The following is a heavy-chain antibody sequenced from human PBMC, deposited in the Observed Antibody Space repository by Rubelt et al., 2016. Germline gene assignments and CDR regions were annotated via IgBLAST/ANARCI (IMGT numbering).Heavy chain of an antibody. Sequence: QVQLQQWGAGLLKPSETLSLTCAVYGGSFSGYYWSWIRQPPGKGLEWIGEINHSGSTNYNPSLKSRVTIAVDTSKNQFSLKLSSVTAADTAVYYCARGAVAARYGMDVWGQGTTVTVSS. CDR2: INHSGST. J-gene: IGHJ6*02. CDR1: GGSFSGYY. V-gene: IGHV4-34*01. CDR3: ARGAVAARYGMDV. D-gene: IGHD2-15*01.